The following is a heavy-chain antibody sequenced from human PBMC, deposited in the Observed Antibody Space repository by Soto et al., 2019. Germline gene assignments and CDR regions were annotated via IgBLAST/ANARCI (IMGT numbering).Heavy chain of an antibody. D-gene: IGHD2-2*01. V-gene: IGHV1-18*01. CDR1: GYIFSGYA. Sequence: ASVKVSCKASGYIFSGYAMHWVRQAPGQRLEWMGWISAYNGNTNYAQKLQGRVTMTTDTSTSTAYMELRSLRSDDTAVYYCARVGCSSTSCLDYYYYMDVWGKGTTVTVSS. CDR2: ISAYNGNT. J-gene: IGHJ6*03. CDR3: ARVGCSSTSCLDYYYYMDV.